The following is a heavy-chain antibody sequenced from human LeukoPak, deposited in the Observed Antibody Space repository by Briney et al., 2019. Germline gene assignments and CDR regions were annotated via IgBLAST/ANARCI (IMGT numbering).Heavy chain of an antibody. V-gene: IGHV3-21*01. CDR3: ARVGRGGTREDTFDI. CDR1: GFTFSTYS. Sequence: PGGTLRLSCAASGFTFSTYSMNWVRQTPGKGLDWVSSIGASGSHIYYADSEKGRFTISRDNAKNSLYLQVNSLRAEDTAVYYCARVGRGGTREDTFDIWGQGTMVTVSS. J-gene: IGHJ3*02. D-gene: IGHD3-16*01. CDR2: IGASGSHI.